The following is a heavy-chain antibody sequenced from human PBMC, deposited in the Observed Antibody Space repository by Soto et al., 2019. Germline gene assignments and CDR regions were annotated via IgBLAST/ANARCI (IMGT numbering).Heavy chain of an antibody. V-gene: IGHV1-69*13. CDR3: ARIYCSSTSCTSPFDY. J-gene: IGHJ4*02. Sequence: GASVKVSCKASGGTVSSYAISWVRQAPGRGLEWMGGIIPIFSTANYGQKFQGRVTITADESTSTAYMELSSLRSEDTAVYYCARIYCSSTSCTSPFDYWGQGTLVPVS. D-gene: IGHD2-2*01. CDR2: IIPIFSTA. CDR1: GGTVSSYA.